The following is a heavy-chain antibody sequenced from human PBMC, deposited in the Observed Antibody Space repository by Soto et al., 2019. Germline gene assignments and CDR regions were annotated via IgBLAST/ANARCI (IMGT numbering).Heavy chain of an antibody. V-gene: IGHV3-21*01. CDR2: ISSSSSYI. CDR1: GFTFSSYS. CDR3: ARGDYGWGSCRRHYSFDF. D-gene: IGHD3-16*01. Sequence: GGSLRLSCAASGFTFSSYSMNWVRQAPGKGLEWVSSISSSSSYIYYADSVKGRFTISRDNAKNSLYLQMNSLRAEDTAAYYCARGDYGWGSCRRHYSFDFWGQGTLVTVAS. J-gene: IGHJ4*03.